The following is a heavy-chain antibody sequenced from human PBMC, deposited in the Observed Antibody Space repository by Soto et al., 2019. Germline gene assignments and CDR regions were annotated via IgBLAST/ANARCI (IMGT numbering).Heavy chain of an antibody. Sequence: QLQLVESGGGVVQPGRSLRLSCVASGFTFRGFGMHWVRQAPGKGLEWVSVISSDGNNYYYTDSVKGRFTISRDNSKNTLYLQMNSLRVEDTAVYYCAKNKWEGGGRHFDLWGRGTLVTVSS. D-gene: IGHD3-16*01. CDR2: ISSDGNNY. J-gene: IGHJ2*01. CDR1: GFTFRGFG. V-gene: IGHV3-30*18. CDR3: AKNKWEGGGRHFDL.